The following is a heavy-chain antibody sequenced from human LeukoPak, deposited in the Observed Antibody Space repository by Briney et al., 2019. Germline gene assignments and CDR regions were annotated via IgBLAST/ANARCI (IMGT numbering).Heavy chain of an antibody. D-gene: IGHD3-10*01. Sequence: GGSLRLSCAASRFTFSTYAMSWVRQAPGKGLEWVSTISGNGGSTYYADSVKGRFTISRDNSKSTLYLQMYSLRGEDTAVYYCARELFDFDYWGQGTLVTVSS. CDR2: ISGNGGST. V-gene: IGHV3-23*01. CDR1: RFTFSTYA. CDR3: ARELFDFDY. J-gene: IGHJ4*02.